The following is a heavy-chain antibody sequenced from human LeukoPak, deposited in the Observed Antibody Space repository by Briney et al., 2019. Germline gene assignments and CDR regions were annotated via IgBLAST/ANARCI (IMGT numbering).Heavy chain of an antibody. CDR3: ARSDHLEPPRLFDY. Sequence: PSETLSLTCTVSGGSISSSSYYWGWIRQPPGKGLEWIGSIYYSGSTYYNPSLKSRVTISVDTSKNQFSLKLSSVTAADSAVYYCARSDHLEPPRLFDYWGQGTLVTVSS. V-gene: IGHV4-39*01. CDR2: IYYSGST. D-gene: IGHD1-14*01. J-gene: IGHJ4*02. CDR1: GGSISSSSYY.